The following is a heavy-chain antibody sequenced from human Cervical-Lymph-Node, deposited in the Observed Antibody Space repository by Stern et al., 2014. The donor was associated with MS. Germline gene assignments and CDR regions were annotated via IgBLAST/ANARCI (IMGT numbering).Heavy chain of an antibody. CDR2: IGTAGDT. Sequence: EVQLEESGGGLVQPGGSLRLSCAASGFTFSSYDMHWVRQATGKGLEWVSAIGTAGDTYYPGSVKGRFTISRENAKNSLYLQMNSLRAGDTAVYYCAREVAGPGYYYGMDVWGQGTTVTVSS. V-gene: IGHV3-13*01. J-gene: IGHJ6*02. CDR1: GFTFSSYD. CDR3: AREVAGPGYYYGMDV. D-gene: IGHD6-19*01.